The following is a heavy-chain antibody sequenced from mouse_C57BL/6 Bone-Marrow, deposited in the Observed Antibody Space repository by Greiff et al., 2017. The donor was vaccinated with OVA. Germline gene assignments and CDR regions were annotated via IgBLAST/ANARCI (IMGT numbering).Heavy chain of an antibody. CDR3: TTEYYYGSSYVFDY. D-gene: IGHD1-1*01. J-gene: IGHJ2*01. V-gene: IGHV14-4*01. CDR1: GFNIKDDY. Sequence: VQLQQSGAELVRPGASVKLSCTASGFNIKDDYMHWVKQRPEQGLEWIGWIDPENGDTEYASKFQGKATIPADTSSNTAYLQLSSLTSEDTAVYYCTTEYYYGSSYVFDYWGQGTTLTVSS. CDR2: IDPENGDT.